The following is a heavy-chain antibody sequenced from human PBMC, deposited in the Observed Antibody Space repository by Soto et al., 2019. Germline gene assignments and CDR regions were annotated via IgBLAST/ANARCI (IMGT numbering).Heavy chain of an antibody. Sequence: GGSLRLSCAASGFSVSSNYMSWVRQAPGKGLDWVSIIYTDGSTYYADSVKGRFTISRDNSKNTLYLQMNSLRAEDTAVYFCARDSYVSYWGQGTLVTVSS. J-gene: IGHJ4*02. CDR3: ARDSYVSY. D-gene: IGHD2-21*01. V-gene: IGHV3-66*01. CDR1: GFSVSSNY. CDR2: IYTDGST.